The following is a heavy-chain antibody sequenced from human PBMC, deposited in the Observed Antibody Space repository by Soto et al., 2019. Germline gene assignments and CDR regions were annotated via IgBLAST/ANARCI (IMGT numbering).Heavy chain of an antibody. J-gene: IGHJ4*02. V-gene: IGHV4-59*01. D-gene: IGHD3-22*01. CDR3: VRSGHYFEKVI. CDR2: MHSNGNA. Sequence: PSETLSLTCTVSGASMSDYYGTWIRQPPGRGLEWIGFMHSNGNANYSSSLKGRATISVDTYNNQFSLILTSVTAADTAVYYCVRSGHYFEKVIWGQGTLVTVSS. CDR1: GASMSDYY.